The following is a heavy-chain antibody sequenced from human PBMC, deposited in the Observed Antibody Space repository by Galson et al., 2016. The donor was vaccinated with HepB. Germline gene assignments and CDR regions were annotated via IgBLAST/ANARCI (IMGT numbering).Heavy chain of an antibody. V-gene: IGHV3-21*01. D-gene: IGHD3-10*01. CDR2: ISSSSSYI. CDR3: AGRPITMVRGVIINYWYFDL. CDR1: GFPFSSYS. Sequence: LRLSCAASGFPFSSYSMNWVRQAPGKGLEWVSSISSSSSYIYYADSVKGRFTISRDNAKNSLYLRMNSLRAEDTAVYYCAGRPITMVRGVIINYWYFDLWGRGTLVAVSS. J-gene: IGHJ2*01.